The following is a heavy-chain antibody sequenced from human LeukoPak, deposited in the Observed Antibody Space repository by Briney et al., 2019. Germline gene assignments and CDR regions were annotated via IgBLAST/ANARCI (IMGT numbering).Heavy chain of an antibody. CDR3: ARGYGYQNFDY. CDR1: GGSINHYH. V-gene: IGHV4-4*07. D-gene: IGHD5-24*01. Sequence: PSGTLSLTCTVSGGSINHYHWSWIRQPAGKGLEWIGRIYTTGNTNYNPSLKSRVTISVDTSENQVSLNLNSMTAADTAVYYCARGYGYQNFDYWGQGTLVTVSS. CDR2: IYTTGNT. J-gene: IGHJ4*02.